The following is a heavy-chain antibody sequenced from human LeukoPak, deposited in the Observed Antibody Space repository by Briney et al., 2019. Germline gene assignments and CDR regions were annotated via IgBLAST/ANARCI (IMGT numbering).Heavy chain of an antibody. J-gene: IGHJ4*02. CDR3: ARAHSDRALYSSSWLDY. D-gene: IGHD6-13*01. Sequence: GGSLRLSCAASGFTFSSYGMHWVRQAPGKGLEWVAFIRYDGSNKYYADSVKGRFTISRDNSKNTLYLQMNSLRAEDTAVYYCARAHSDRALYSSSWLDYWGQGTLVTVSS. CDR2: IRYDGSNK. V-gene: IGHV3-30*02. CDR1: GFTFSSYG.